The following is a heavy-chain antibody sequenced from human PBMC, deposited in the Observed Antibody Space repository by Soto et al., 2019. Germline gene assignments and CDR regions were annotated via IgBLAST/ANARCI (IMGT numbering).Heavy chain of an antibody. J-gene: IGHJ4*02. CDR3: ARGLAVAPRPTIDY. Sequence: PGGSLRLSCAASGFTFSSYWMHWVRQAPGKGLVWVSRINSDESYTNYADSVKGRFTISRDNAKNTLYLQMNSLRAEDTAVYYCARGLAVAPRPTIDYWGQGTLVTVSS. CDR1: GFTFSSYW. V-gene: IGHV3-74*01. CDR2: INSDESYT. D-gene: IGHD6-19*01.